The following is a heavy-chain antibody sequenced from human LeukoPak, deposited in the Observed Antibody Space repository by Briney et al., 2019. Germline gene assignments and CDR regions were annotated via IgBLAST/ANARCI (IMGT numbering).Heavy chain of an antibody. J-gene: IGHJ4*02. V-gene: IGHV3-33*06. CDR1: GFTFSSYG. Sequence: GRSLRLSCAASGFTFSSYGMHWVRQAPGKGLEWVAVIWYDGSNKYYADSVKGRFSISRDNSKNTLYLQMNSLRAEDTAVYYCAKDVYYDSSGIAYWGQGTLVTVSS. D-gene: IGHD3-22*01. CDR3: AKDVYYDSSGIAY. CDR2: IWYDGSNK.